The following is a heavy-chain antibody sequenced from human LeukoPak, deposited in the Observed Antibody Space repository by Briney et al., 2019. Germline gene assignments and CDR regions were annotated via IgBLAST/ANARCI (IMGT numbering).Heavy chain of an antibody. D-gene: IGHD3-3*01. CDR1: GGTFSSYA. V-gene: IGHV1-69*05. J-gene: IGHJ4*02. CDR2: IIPIFGTA. CDR3: ARSSYDFWSGYYPY. Sequence: SVKLSCKASGGTFSSYAISWVRQAPGQGLEWMGRIIPIFGTANYAQKFQGRVTITTDESTSTAYMELSSLRSEDTAVYYCARSSYDFWSGYYPYWGQGTLVTVSS.